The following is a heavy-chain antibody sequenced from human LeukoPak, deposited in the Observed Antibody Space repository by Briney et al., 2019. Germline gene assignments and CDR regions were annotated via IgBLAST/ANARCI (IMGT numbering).Heavy chain of an antibody. CDR1: GYTFTGYY. V-gene: IGHV1-2*02. CDR2: INPNSGGT. J-gene: IGHJ4*02. D-gene: IGHD3-10*01. CDR3: ARADSGSYTYYFDY. Sequence: GASVRVSCKASGYTFTGYYMHWVRQAPGQGLEWMGWINPNSGGTNYAQKFQGRVTMTRDTSISTAYMELCRLRSDDTAVYYCARADSGSYTYYFDYWGQGTLVTVSS.